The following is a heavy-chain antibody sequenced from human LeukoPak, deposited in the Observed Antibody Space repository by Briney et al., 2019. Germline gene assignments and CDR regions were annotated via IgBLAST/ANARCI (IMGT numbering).Heavy chain of an antibody. D-gene: IGHD1-26*01. CDR2: IYPGDSDT. CDR1: GYSFTSYW. V-gene: IGHV5-51*01. Sequence: GESLKISCKGSGYSFTSYWIGWVRQMPGKGLEWMGIIYPGDSDTRYSPSFQGQVTISADKSISTAYLQWCSLKASDTAMYYCARAVIVGATYYYYGMDVWGQGTTVTVSS. CDR3: ARAVIVGATYYYYGMDV. J-gene: IGHJ6*02.